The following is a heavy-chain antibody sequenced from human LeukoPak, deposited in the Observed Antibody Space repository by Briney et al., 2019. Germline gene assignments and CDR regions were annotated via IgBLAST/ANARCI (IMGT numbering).Heavy chain of an antibody. CDR3: ARTHSHVVVTADYYYGMDV. D-gene: IGHD2-21*02. J-gene: IGHJ6*02. Sequence: SETLSLTCAVSGGAISSGGYSWSWIRQPPGKGLEWGGYIYHSGSTYYNPSLKSRVTISVDRSKNQFSLKLSSVTAADTAVYYCARTHSHVVVTADYYYGMDVWGQGTTVTVSS. CDR2: IYHSGST. CDR1: GGAISSGGYS. V-gene: IGHV4-30-2*01.